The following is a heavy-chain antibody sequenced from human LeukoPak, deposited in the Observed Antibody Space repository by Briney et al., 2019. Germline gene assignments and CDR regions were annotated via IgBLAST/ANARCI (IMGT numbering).Heavy chain of an antibody. CDR3: ARGLMEYAILSEYYFDY. CDR2: IIPIFGTA. J-gene: IGHJ4*02. D-gene: IGHD2-8*01. Sequence: AASVKVSCTASGGTFSSYAISWVRQAPGQGLEWMGGIIPIFGTANYAQKFQGRVRITADESTSTAYMELSSLRSEDTAVYYCARGLMEYAILSEYYFDYWGQGTLVTVSS. V-gene: IGHV1-69*01. CDR1: GGTFSSYA.